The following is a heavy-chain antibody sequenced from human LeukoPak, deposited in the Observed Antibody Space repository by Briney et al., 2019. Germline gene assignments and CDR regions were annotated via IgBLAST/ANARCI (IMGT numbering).Heavy chain of an antibody. CDR2: ISYDGSNK. CDR3: AKGNSIAARSYFDY. Sequence: GGSLRLSRAASGFTFSSYGMHWVRQAPGKGLEWVAVISYDGSNKYYADSVKGRFTISRDNSKNTLYLQMNSLRAEDTAVYYCAKGNSIAARSYFDYWGQGTLVTVSS. CDR1: GFTFSSYG. V-gene: IGHV3-30*18. J-gene: IGHJ4*02. D-gene: IGHD6-6*01.